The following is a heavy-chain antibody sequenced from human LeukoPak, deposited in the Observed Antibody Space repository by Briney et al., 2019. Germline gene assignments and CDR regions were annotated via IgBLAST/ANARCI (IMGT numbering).Heavy chain of an antibody. Sequence: ASVKVSCKASGYTFTGYYMHWVRQAPGQGLEWMGRINLNNGGTNYAQKFQGRVTMTRDTSISTAYMELSSLRSDDTAVYYCARDGDFWSGYYCDYWGQGTQVTVSS. J-gene: IGHJ4*02. V-gene: IGHV1-2*06. CDR3: ARDGDFWSGYYCDY. CDR2: INLNNGGT. CDR1: GYTFTGYY. D-gene: IGHD3-3*01.